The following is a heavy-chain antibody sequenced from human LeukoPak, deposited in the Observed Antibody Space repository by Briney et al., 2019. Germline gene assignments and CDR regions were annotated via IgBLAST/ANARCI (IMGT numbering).Heavy chain of an antibody. CDR3: ARERIDPMVGATTNFDY. CDR1: GYTFTYFY. D-gene: IGHD1-26*01. V-gene: IGHV1-69*06. CDR2: IIPIFGTA. J-gene: IGHJ4*02. Sequence: SVKVSCKASGYTFTYFYIHWVRQAPGQGLEWMGGIIPIFGTANYAQKFQGRVTITADKSTSTAYMELSSLRSEDTAVYYCARERIDPMVGATTNFDYWGQGTLVTVSS.